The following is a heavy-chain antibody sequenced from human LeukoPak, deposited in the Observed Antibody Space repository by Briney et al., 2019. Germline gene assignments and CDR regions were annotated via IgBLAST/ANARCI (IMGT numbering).Heavy chain of an antibody. D-gene: IGHD2-8*02. CDR2: ISGPGGTT. Sequence: GGSLRLSCAASGFTFSSYTMRWVRQAPGKGLEWVSAISGPGGTTYYATSVKGRFTISRDNSKNTVYLQMNSLRADETGVYNGAKDRGYGTGCHEYWCRGTVVTVTS. CDR3: AKDRGYGTGCHEY. CDR1: GFTFSSYT. J-gene: IGHJ4*02. V-gene: IGHV3-23*01.